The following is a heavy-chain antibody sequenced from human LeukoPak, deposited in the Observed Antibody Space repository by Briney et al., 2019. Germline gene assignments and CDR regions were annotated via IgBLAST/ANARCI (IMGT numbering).Heavy chain of an antibody. Sequence: PSETLSLTCTVSGGSISSSSYYWGWIRQPPGKGLEWIGSIYYSGSTYYNPSLKSRVTIPVDTSKNQFSLKLSSVTAADTAVYYCARRGGSSSWYYFDYWGQGTLVTVSS. J-gene: IGHJ4*02. V-gene: IGHV4-39*01. CDR3: ARRGGSSSWYYFDY. CDR1: GGSISSSSYY. CDR2: IYYSGST. D-gene: IGHD6-13*01.